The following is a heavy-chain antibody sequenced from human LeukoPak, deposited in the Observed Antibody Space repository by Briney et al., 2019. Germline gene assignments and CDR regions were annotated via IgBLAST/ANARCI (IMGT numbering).Heavy chain of an antibody. J-gene: IGHJ4*02. CDR2: INAGNGNT. CDR1: GYTFTSYA. Sequence: ASVKVSCKASGYTFTSYAMHWVRQAPGQRLEWMGWINAGNGNTKYSQKFRGRVTITRDTSASTAYMELSSLRSEDTAVYYCARDKARWGHYNLDYWGQGTLVTVSS. CDR3: ARDKARWGHYNLDY. D-gene: IGHD1-1*01. V-gene: IGHV1-3*01.